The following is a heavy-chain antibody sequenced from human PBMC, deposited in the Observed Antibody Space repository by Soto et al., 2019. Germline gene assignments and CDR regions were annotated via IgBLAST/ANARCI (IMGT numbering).Heavy chain of an antibody. CDR3: ARSVDP. V-gene: IGHV4-31*03. Sequence: SETLSLTCTVSGGSISSGGYYWSWIRQHPGKGLDPQHPGKGLEWIGYIYYSGSTYYNPSLKSRVTISVDTSKNQFSLKLSSVTAADTAVYYCARSVDPWGQGALVTVSS. CDR1: GGSISSGGYY. CDR2: IYYSGST. J-gene: IGHJ5*02.